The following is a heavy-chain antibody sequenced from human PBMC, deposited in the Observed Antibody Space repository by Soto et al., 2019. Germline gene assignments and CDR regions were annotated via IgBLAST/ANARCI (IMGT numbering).Heavy chain of an antibody. CDR2: ISSSGSTI. Sequence: GGSLRLSCAASGFTFSSYEMNWVRQAPGKGLEWVSYISSSGSTIYYADSVKGRFTISRDNAKNSLYLQMNSLRAEDTAVYYCARSDSDLSRGYSTATSYYYGMDVWGQGTTVTVSS. D-gene: IGHD3-3*01. J-gene: IGHJ6*02. V-gene: IGHV3-48*03. CDR3: ARSDSDLSRGYSTATSYYYGMDV. CDR1: GFTFSSYE.